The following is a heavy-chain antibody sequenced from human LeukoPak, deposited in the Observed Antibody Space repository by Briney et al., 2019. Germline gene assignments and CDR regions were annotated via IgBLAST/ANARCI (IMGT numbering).Heavy chain of an antibody. D-gene: IGHD6-13*01. CDR2: ISSSGSTI. Sequence: SGGSLRLSCAASGFTFSDYYMSWIRQAPGKGLEWVSYISSSGSTIYYADSVKGRFTISRDNAKNSLYLQMNSLRAEDTAVYYCASIAAAGWYYFDYWGQGTLVTVSS. V-gene: IGHV3-11*04. J-gene: IGHJ4*02. CDR1: GFTFSDYY. CDR3: ASIAAAGWYYFDY.